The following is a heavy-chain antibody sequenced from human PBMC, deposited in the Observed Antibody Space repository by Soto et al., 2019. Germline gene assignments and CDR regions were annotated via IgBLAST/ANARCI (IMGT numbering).Heavy chain of an antibody. D-gene: IGHD6-13*01. Sequence: EVQLLESGGGLVQPGGSLRLSCAASGFTFSSYAMSWVRQAPGKGLEWVSAISGSGGGTYYADSVKGRFTISRDNSKNTLYLQMNSLRAEDTAVYYCANIGSSWYGRDAFDIWGQGTMVTVSS. V-gene: IGHV3-23*01. CDR1: GFTFSSYA. CDR3: ANIGSSWYGRDAFDI. J-gene: IGHJ3*02. CDR2: ISGSGGGT.